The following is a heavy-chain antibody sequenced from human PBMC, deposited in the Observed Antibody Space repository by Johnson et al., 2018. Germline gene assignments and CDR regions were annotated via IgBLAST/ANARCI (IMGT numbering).Heavy chain of an antibody. CDR2: IRGSGGST. J-gene: IGHJ6*03. CDR3: AKVNYYYYMDV. Sequence: EVQLVESEGGLVQPGGSLRLSCAASGFTFSSYAMSWVRQAPGKGLEWVEAIRGSGGSTYYADSVKGRFTTSRDNSKNTRYLQMNSLRAEDTAVYYWAKVNYYYYMDVWGKGTTVTVSS. CDR1: GFTFSSYA. V-gene: IGHV3-23*04.